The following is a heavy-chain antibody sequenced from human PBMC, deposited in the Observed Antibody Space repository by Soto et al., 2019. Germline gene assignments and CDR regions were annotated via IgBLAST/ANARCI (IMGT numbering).Heavy chain of an antibody. V-gene: IGHV3-30*18. J-gene: IGHJ4*02. D-gene: IGHD3-10*01. Sequence: GGSLRLSCAASGFTFSSYGMHWVRQAPGKGLEWVAVISYDGSNKYYADSVKGRFTISRDNSKNTLYLQMNSLRAEDKAVYYCAKQMVRGVDTYFDYWGQGTLVTVSS. CDR2: ISYDGSNK. CDR3: AKQMVRGVDTYFDY. CDR1: GFTFSSYG.